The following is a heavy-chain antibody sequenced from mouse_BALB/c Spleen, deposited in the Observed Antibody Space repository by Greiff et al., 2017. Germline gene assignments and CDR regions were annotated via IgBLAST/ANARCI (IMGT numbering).Heavy chain of an antibody. J-gene: IGHJ2*01. CDR1: GYTFTSYW. Sequence: VQLQQPGAELVKPGASVKMSCKASGYTFTSYWMHWVKQRPGQGLEWIGTIDPSDSYTSYNQKFKGKATLTVDTSSSTAYMQLSSLTSEDSAVYYCTTVVATYFDYWGQGTTLTVSS. CDR3: TTVVATYFDY. V-gene: IGHV1S127*01. CDR2: IDPSDSYT. D-gene: IGHD1-1*01.